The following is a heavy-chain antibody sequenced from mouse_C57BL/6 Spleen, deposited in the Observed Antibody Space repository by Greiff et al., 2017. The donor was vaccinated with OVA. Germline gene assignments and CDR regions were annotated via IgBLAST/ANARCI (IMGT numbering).Heavy chain of an antibody. D-gene: IGHD1-1*01. CDR1: GYSITSGYY. CDR2: ISYDGSN. J-gene: IGHJ2*01. Sequence: VQLQQSGPGLVKPSQSLSLTCSVTGYSITSGYYWNWIRQFPGNKLEWMGYISYDGSNNYNPSLKNRMSITRDTSKNQFFLKLNSVTTEDTATYYCAREHGSSPLDYWGQGTTLTVSS. CDR3: AREHGSSPLDY. V-gene: IGHV3-6*01.